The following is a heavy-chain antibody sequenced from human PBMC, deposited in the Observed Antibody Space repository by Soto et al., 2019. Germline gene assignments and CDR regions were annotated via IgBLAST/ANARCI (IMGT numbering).Heavy chain of an antibody. CDR1: GFTFSSYG. Sequence: QVQLVESGGGVVQPGRSLRLSCAASGFTFSSYGMHWVRQAPGKGLEWVALVWYDGGNKYYADSVKGRFTISRDNSKNTLYLQMNSLRDEDTAVYYCVRAAGYPGNNYVYYYGMDVWGQGTTVTVSS. J-gene: IGHJ6*02. CDR3: VRAAGYPGNNYVYYYGMDV. D-gene: IGHD5-12*01. V-gene: IGHV3-33*01. CDR2: VWYDGGNK.